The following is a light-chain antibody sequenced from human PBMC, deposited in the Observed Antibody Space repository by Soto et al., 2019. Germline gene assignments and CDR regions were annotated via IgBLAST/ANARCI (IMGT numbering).Light chain of an antibody. J-gene: IGLJ1*01. V-gene: IGLV1-40*01. CDR1: SSNIGTSSD. CDR3: QSYDSSLSGYV. Sequence: QSVLTQPPSVSGAPGQRVTVSCTGSSSNIGTSSDVHWYQQLPGTAPKLLIYGNTNRPSGVPDRFSASKSDTSASLAITGLQAEDEADYYCQSYDSSLSGYVFGTGTKLTVL. CDR2: GNT.